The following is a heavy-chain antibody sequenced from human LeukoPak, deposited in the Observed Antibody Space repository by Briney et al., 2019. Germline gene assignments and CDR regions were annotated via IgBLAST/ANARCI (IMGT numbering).Heavy chain of an antibody. CDR1: GFTFSNFP. V-gene: IGHV3-30*04. CDR3: ARDLLAGTGGDY. Sequence: QPGGSLRLSCAASGFTFSNFPMQWVRQAPGKGLEWVAVVSHGGSNKYYADSVKGRFTISRDNSKNTLYLQVSSLRPDDTAVYYCARDLLAGTGGDYWGQGTLVTVSS. J-gene: IGHJ4*02. CDR2: VSHGGSNK. D-gene: IGHD1/OR15-1a*01.